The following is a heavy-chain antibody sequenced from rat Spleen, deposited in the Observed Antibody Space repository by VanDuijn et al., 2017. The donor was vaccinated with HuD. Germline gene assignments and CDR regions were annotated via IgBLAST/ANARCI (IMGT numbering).Heavy chain of an antibody. CDR3: TTGESSYFDY. CDR1: GFTFSNFD. V-gene: IGHV5-27*01. D-gene: IGHD4-2*01. Sequence: EVQLVESGGGLVQPGRSLKLSCAVSGFTFSNFDMAWVRQAPTKGLEWVASIRSRGGSTYYRDSVKGRFTVSRDNAKSTLYLQMDSLRSEDTATYYCTTGESSYFDYWGQGVMVTVSS. CDR2: IRSRGGST. J-gene: IGHJ2*01.